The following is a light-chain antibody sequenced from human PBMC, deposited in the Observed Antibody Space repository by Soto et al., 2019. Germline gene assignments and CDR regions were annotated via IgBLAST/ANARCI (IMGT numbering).Light chain of an antibody. CDR2: AAS. CDR3: HQSYDSLRT. CDR1: QSISTY. J-gene: IGKJ1*01. Sequence: DIQMTQSPSSQSASVGDRVTITCRASQSISTYLNGYQQKPGKAPKLLIYAASSLQSGVPSRFSGSGSGTAFARTITSLQPEDFATYYCHQSYDSLRTFGQGTKVEI. V-gene: IGKV1-39*01.